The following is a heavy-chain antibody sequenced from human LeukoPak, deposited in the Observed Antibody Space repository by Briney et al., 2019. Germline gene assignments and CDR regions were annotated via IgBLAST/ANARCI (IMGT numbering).Heavy chain of an antibody. D-gene: IGHD6-6*01. CDR2: IYYSGST. V-gene: IGHV4-39*07. CDR3: ARESGSYSSSYRFDS. J-gene: IGHJ4*02. Sequence: SETLSLTCTVSGGPISSSSYYWGWIRQPPGKGLEWIGSIYYSGSTNYNPSLKSRVTISLDTSKNQFSLHLNSVTPEDTAVYYCARESGSYSSSYRFDSWGQGTLVTVSS. CDR1: GGPISSSSYY.